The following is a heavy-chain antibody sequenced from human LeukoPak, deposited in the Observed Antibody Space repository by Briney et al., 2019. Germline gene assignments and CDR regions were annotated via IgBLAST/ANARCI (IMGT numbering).Heavy chain of an antibody. CDR2: IYHSGSS. D-gene: IGHD6-13*01. CDR3: ARDNLAAAGNFDY. J-gene: IGHJ4*02. CDR1: GGSISSGGYY. Sequence: SETLSLTCTVSGGSISSGGYYWSWIRQHPGKGLEWIGYIYHSGSSYYNPSLKSRLTISVETSKSQFSLKLSSVTAADTAVYYCARDNLAAAGNFDYWGQGTLVTVSS. V-gene: IGHV4-31*03.